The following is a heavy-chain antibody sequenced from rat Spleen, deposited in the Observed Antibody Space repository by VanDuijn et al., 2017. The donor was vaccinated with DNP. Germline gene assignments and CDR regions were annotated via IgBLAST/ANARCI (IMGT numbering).Heavy chain of an antibody. V-gene: IGHV3-3*01. D-gene: IGHD5-1*01. CDR2: INGAGST. CDR3: AIQLGVFDY. Sequence: EVQLQESGPGLVKPSQSLSLTCSVTGYSITSNYKWSWIRKFPGDKLDWMGYINGAGSTNYNPSLKSRISITRDTSKNQFFLQVNSVTPEDSATYYCAIQLGVFDYWGQGVMVTVSS. J-gene: IGHJ2*01. CDR1: GYSITSNYK.